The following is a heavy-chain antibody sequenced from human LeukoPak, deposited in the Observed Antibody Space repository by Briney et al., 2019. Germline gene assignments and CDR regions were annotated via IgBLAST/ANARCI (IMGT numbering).Heavy chain of an antibody. CDR2: INPNSGGT. V-gene: IGHV1-2*02. D-gene: IGHD1-26*01. CDR3: AISSSGSYYVQHYFDY. J-gene: IGHJ4*02. CDR1: GYTFTGYY. Sequence: ASVKVSCKASGYTFTGYYMHWVRQAPGQGLEWMGWINPNSGGTNYAQKFQGRVTMTRDTSISTAYMELSRLRSDDTAVYYCAISSSGSYYVQHYFDYWGQGTLVTVSS.